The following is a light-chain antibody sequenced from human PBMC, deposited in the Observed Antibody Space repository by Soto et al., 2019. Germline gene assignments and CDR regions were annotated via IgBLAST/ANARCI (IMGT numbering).Light chain of an antibody. CDR2: DAS. CDR1: QRISGW. CDR3: QQYSAYSLT. J-gene: IGKJ1*01. Sequence: IQMTHSPSSLSASVGDTVTITCRASQRISGWLAWHQQKPGKAPKLLIYDASNLESGGPSTFSGSGCGTEYTLITSSLQPDDFATVYCQQYSAYSLTFGQGTKVDIK. V-gene: IGKV1-5*01.